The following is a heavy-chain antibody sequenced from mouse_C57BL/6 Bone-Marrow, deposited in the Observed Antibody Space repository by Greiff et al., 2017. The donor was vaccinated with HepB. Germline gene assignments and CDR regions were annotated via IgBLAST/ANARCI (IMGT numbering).Heavy chain of an antibody. D-gene: IGHD2-4*01. Sequence: EVKLVESGGDLVKPGGSLKLSCAASGFTFSSYGMSWVRQTPDKRLEWVATISSGGSYTYYPDSVKGRFTISRDNAKNTLYLQMSSLKSEDTAMYYCARHYDCSFAYWGQGTLVTVSA. J-gene: IGHJ3*01. CDR3: ARHYDCSFAY. CDR1: GFTFSSYG. CDR2: ISSGGSYT. V-gene: IGHV5-6*02.